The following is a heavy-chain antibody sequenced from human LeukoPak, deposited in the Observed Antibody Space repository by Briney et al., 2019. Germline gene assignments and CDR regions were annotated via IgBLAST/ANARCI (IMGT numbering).Heavy chain of an antibody. CDR2: IIPIFGTA. CDR3: ARALGITIFGVVIMGQYYYYGMDV. CDR1: GGTFSSYA. D-gene: IGHD3-3*01. J-gene: IGHJ6*02. V-gene: IGHV1-69*13. Sequence: SVKVSCKTSGGTFSSYAISWVRQAPGQGLEWMGGIIPIFGTANYAQKFQGRVTITADESTSTAYMELSSLRSEDTAVYYCARALGITIFGVVIMGQYYYYGMDVWGQGTTVTVSS.